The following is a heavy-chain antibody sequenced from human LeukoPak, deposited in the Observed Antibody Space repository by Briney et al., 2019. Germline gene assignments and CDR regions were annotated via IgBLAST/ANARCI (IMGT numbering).Heavy chain of an antibody. D-gene: IGHD3-22*01. CDR1: GYTFTSYG. J-gene: IGHJ4*02. Sequence: ASVKVSCKASGYTFTSYGISWVRQAPGQGLEWMGWISAYNGNTKYAQKLQGRVTMTTDTSTSTAYMELRSLRSDDTAVYSCARDYKSYYYGSGYYYHLVDCGYWGQGTLVTVSS. CDR3: ARDYKSYYYGSGYYYHLVDCGY. V-gene: IGHV1-18*01. CDR2: ISAYNGNT.